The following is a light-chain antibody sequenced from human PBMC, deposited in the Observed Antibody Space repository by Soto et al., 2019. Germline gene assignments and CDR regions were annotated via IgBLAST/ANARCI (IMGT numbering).Light chain of an antibody. CDR2: AAS. CDR3: QQSYDMPWT. J-gene: IGKJ1*01. CDR1: QNIKTY. Sequence: DIQMTQSPSSLSASVGARVPITCRASQNIKTYLNWYQQKPGKAPNLLIYAASSLHSGVPSRFSGSGSGTDFTLTITSLQPEDFATYYCQQSYDMPWTFGQGTKVDIK. V-gene: IGKV1-39*01.